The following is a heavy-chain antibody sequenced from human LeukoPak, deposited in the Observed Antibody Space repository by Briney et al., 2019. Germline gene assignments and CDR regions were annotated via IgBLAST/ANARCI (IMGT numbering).Heavy chain of an antibody. CDR2: ISWDGGST. D-gene: IGHD5-24*01. Sequence: PGGSLRLSCAASGFTFDDYTMHWVRHAPGKGLEWVSLISWDGGSTYYADSVKGRFTISRDNSKNSLYLQMNSLRTEDTALYYCARDGYNSGELDYWGQGTLVTVSS. V-gene: IGHV3-43*01. CDR3: ARDGYNSGELDY. CDR1: GFTFDDYT. J-gene: IGHJ4*02.